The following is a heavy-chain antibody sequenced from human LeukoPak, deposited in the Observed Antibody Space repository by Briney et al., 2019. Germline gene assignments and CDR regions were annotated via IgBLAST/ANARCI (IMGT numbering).Heavy chain of an antibody. J-gene: IGHJ4*02. CDR3: TRHGNYYDSSGYPYYFDY. CDR2: ISAYNGNT. D-gene: IGHD3-22*01. V-gene: IGHV1-18*01. Sequence: ASVKVSCKASGYTFTSYGISWVRQAPGQGLEWMGWISAYNGNTNYAQKLQGRVTMTTDTSTSTAYMELRSLRSDDTAVYYCTRHGNYYDSSGYPYYFDYWGQGTLVTVSS. CDR1: GYTFTSYG.